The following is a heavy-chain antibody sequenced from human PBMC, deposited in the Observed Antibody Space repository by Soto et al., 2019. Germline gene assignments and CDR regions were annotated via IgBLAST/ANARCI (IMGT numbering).Heavy chain of an antibody. CDR2: ISSGAITI. D-gene: IGHD6-6*01. CDR1: GFTFSDYY. Sequence: QVQLVESGGGLVKPGGYLRLSCAASGFTFSDYYMNWIRQAPGKGLEWVSYISSGAITIYYADSVKGRFTISRDNAKNSLYLQMNSLRAEDTAVYYCAGQYSSSSVEFWGQGTLVIVSS. J-gene: IGHJ4*02. CDR3: AGQYSSSSVEF. V-gene: IGHV3-11*01.